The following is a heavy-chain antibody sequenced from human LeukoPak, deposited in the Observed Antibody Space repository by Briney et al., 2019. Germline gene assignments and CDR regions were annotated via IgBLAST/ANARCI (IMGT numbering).Heavy chain of an antibody. CDR2: ISYEESNK. J-gene: IGHJ4*02. CDR3: ATAQPEWLLVFHARPYYFDY. Sequence: GRSLRLSCAASGFTFSSYGMHWAPKAPGKGLEGVAVISYEESNKYYADSVKGRFTISRDNSKNTLYLQMNSLRAEDTAVYYCATAQPEWLLVFHARPYYFDYWGQGTLVTVSS. D-gene: IGHD3-3*01. CDR1: GFTFSSYG. V-gene: IGHV3-30*03.